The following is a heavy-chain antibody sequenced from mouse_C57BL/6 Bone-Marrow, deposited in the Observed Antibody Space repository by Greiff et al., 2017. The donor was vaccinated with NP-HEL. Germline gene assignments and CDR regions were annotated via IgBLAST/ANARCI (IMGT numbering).Heavy chain of an antibody. CDR2: IYPGNGDT. CDR3: ARGGWDGSWFAD. Sequence: LQQPGAELVRPGASVKMSCKASGYTFTSYYMHWVKQRPRQGLEWIGAIYPGNGDTSYNQKFKGKATLTVDKSSSTAYMQLSSLTSEDSAVYCGARGGWDGSWFADWGKGTLVTVSA. CDR1: GYTFTSYY. J-gene: IGHJ3*01. V-gene: IGHV1-12*01. D-gene: IGHD4-1*01.